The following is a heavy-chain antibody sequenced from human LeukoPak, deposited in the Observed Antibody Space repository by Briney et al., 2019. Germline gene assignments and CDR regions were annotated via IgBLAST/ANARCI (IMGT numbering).Heavy chain of an antibody. Sequence: GGSLRLSCVASGFTFSSYSMNWVRQAPGKGLEWVSSISSSSSYIYYADSVKGRFTISRDNAKNSLYLQMNSLRAEDTAVYYCARNGHQYCSSTSCLGHAFDIWGQGTMVTVSS. D-gene: IGHD2-2*01. CDR1: GFTFSSYS. V-gene: IGHV3-21*01. CDR2: ISSSSSYI. CDR3: ARNGHQYCSSTSCLGHAFDI. J-gene: IGHJ3*02.